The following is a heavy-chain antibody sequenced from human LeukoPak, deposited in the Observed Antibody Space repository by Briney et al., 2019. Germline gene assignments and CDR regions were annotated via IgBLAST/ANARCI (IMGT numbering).Heavy chain of an antibody. CDR1: GYTFTSYG. V-gene: IGHV1-18*01. D-gene: IGHD3-3*01. CDR2: ISGYNGNT. Sequence: ASVKVSCKASGYTFTSYGISWVRQAPGQGLEWMGWISGYNGNTNYAQNLQGRVTMTTDTSTRTAYMELSSLRSDDTAVYYCARDYGSTIFGATNWFDPWGQGTLVTVSS. CDR3: ARDYGSTIFGATNWFDP. J-gene: IGHJ5*02.